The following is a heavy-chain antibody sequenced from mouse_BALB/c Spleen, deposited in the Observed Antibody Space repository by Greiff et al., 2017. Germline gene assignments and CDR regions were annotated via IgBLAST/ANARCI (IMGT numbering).Heavy chain of an antibody. CDR2: IYPGDGDT. CDR1: GYAFSSSW. V-gene: IGHV1-82*01. Sequence: QVQLQQSGPELVKPGASVKISCKASGYAFSSSWMNWVKQRPGQGLEWIGRIYPGDGDTNYNGKFKGKATLTADKSSSTAYMQLSSLTSVDSAVYFCARRDYGNYVNYAMDYWGQGTSVTVSS. J-gene: IGHJ4*01. CDR3: ARRDYGNYVNYAMDY. D-gene: IGHD2-1*01.